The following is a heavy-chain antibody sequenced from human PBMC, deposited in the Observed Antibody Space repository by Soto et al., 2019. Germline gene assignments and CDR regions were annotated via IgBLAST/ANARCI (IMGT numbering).Heavy chain of an antibody. CDR1: GGTFSSYA. V-gene: IGHV1-69*01. CDR3: ARAPHPAGCTNGVCYPATEYFQH. D-gene: IGHD2-8*01. CDR2: IIPIFGTA. J-gene: IGHJ1*01. Sequence: QVQLVQSGAEVKKPGSSVKVSCKASGGTFSSYAISWVRQAPGQGLEWMGGIIPIFGTANYAQKFQGRVTITADESTSTAYMELCSLRSEDTAVYYCARAPHPAGCTNGVCYPATEYFQHWGQGTLVTVSS.